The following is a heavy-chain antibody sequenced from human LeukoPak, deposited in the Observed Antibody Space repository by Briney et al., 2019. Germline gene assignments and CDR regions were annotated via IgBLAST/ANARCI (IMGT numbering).Heavy chain of an antibody. V-gene: IGHV3-21*01. Sequence: PGGSLRLSCAASGFTFSSYSMNWVRQAPAKGLEWVSSISSSSSYIYYADSVKGRFTISRDNAKNTLYLQMNSLRAEDTAVYYCARRKVYYYDSSGYFDYWGQGTLVTVSS. D-gene: IGHD3-22*01. CDR1: GFTFSSYS. CDR2: ISSSSSYI. CDR3: ARRKVYYYDSSGYFDY. J-gene: IGHJ4*02.